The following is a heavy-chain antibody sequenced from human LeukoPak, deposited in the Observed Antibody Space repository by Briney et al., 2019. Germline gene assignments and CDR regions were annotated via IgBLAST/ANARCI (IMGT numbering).Heavy chain of an antibody. CDR2: MSHNRGT. V-gene: IGHV4-38-2*01. Sequence: KSSETLSLTCAVSGYSISSGYYWGWIRQPPGKGLEWIGSMSHNRGTYYNPSLKSRVTISVDTSKNQFSLKLSSVTAADTAVYYCARQAVPAAKKNWFDPWGQGTLVTVSS. CDR1: GYSISSGYY. J-gene: IGHJ5*02. CDR3: ARQAVPAAKKNWFDP. D-gene: IGHD2-2*01.